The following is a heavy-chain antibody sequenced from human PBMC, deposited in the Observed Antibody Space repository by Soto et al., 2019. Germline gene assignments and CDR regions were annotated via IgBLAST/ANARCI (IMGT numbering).Heavy chain of an antibody. CDR1: GFTFSSYA. CDR3: ARARPGSYFVFEY. D-gene: IGHD3-10*01. Sequence: GGSLRLSSAASGFTFSSYAMSWVRQAQGKGLEWVSAISGSGGSTYYADSVKGGFTISRDIPEKTVHIQMNRLKAEETDVFYCARARPGSYFVFEYWGLGTLVIVSS. CDR2: ISGSGGST. J-gene: IGHJ4*02. V-gene: IGHV3-23*01.